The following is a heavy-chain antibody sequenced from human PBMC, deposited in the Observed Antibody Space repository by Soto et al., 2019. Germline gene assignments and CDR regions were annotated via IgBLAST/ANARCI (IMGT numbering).Heavy chain of an antibody. Sequence: GGSLRLSCAASGFTFSDYYMSWIRQAPGKGLEWVSYISSSGSTIYYADSVKGRFTISRDNAKNSLYLQMNSLRAEDTAVYYCARVPPKAREWLLGYYYYMDVWGKGTTVTVSS. J-gene: IGHJ6*03. CDR3: ARVPPKAREWLLGYYYYMDV. CDR1: GFTFSDYY. V-gene: IGHV3-11*01. D-gene: IGHD3-3*01. CDR2: ISSSGSTI.